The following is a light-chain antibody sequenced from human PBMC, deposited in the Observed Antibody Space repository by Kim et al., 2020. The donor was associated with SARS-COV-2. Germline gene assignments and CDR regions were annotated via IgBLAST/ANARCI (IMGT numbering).Light chain of an antibody. J-gene: IGKJ1*01. Sequence: SPGESATLCCRASQSVSSNLAWYQQKPGQAPRLLIYGASTRATGIPARFSGSGSGTEFTLTISSLQSEDFAAYYCQQYNNWPPWTFGQGTKVDIK. CDR2: GAS. CDR1: QSVSSN. CDR3: QQYNNWPPWT. V-gene: IGKV3-15*01.